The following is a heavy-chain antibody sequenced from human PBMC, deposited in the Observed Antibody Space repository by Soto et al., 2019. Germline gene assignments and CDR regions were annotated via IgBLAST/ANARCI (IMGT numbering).Heavy chain of an antibody. D-gene: IGHD3-16*01. Sequence: SGPTLVNPTQTLTLTCTFSGFSLSTSGVGVGWIRQPPGKALDWLALIYWDDDKRYSPSLKSRLTITKDTSKNQVVLTMTDLDPVDTATYYCASGGDTTYSFDYWGQGTLVTVS. CDR3: ASGGDTTYSFDY. J-gene: IGHJ4*02. V-gene: IGHV2-5*02. CDR1: GFSLSTSGVG. CDR2: IYWDDDK.